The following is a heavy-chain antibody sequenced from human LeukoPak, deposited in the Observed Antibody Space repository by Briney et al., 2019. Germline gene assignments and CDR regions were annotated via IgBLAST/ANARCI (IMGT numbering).Heavy chain of an antibody. Sequence: SVKVSCKASGGTFSIYAISWVRQAPGQGLEWMGGIIPIFGTAQYAQKVQGRVTMSTDESTSTAYMELRSLTSEDTAVYYCARQGGISIFGAAQPGGAFDIWGQGTLVTVSS. V-gene: IGHV1-69*05. CDR2: IIPIFGTA. J-gene: IGHJ3*02. CDR1: GGTFSIYA. D-gene: IGHD3-3*01. CDR3: ARQGGISIFGAAQPGGAFDI.